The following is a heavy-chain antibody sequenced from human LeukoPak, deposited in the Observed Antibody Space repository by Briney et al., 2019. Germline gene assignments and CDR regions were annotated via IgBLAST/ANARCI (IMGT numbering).Heavy chain of an antibody. V-gene: IGHV3-30*04. CDR2: ISYDGSNK. Sequence: GGSLRLSCAASGFTFSSYAMHWVRQAPGKGLEWVAVISYDGSNKYYAGSVKGRFTISRDNSKNTLYLQMNSLRAEDTAVYYCARGYSYGVFDYWGQGTLVTVSS. CDR3: ARGYSYGVFDY. D-gene: IGHD5-18*01. CDR1: GFTFSSYA. J-gene: IGHJ4*02.